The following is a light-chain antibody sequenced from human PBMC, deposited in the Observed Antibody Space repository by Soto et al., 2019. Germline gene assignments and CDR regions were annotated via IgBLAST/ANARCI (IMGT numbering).Light chain of an antibody. CDR1: SSNIGAGYD. Sequence: QSVLTQPPSVSGAPGQRVTISCTGSSSNIGAGYDVHWYQQLPGTAPKLLIYDNNNRPSGVPGRFSGSKSGTSASLAITVLQAEYEADYYCQSYDSSLSASYVFGTGTKVTVL. CDR3: QSYDSSLSASYV. V-gene: IGLV1-40*01. CDR2: DNN. J-gene: IGLJ1*01.